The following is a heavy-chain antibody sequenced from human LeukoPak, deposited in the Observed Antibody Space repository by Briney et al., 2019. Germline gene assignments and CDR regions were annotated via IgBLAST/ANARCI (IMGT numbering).Heavy chain of an antibody. D-gene: IGHD7-27*01. CDR3: ARDRSSTWGSHLGY. CDR2: INPISGST. V-gene: IGHV1-46*01. J-gene: IGHJ4*02. Sequence: ASVKVSCKASGYTFSSYYMQWVRQAPGQGLEWMGIINPISGSTTYAQKFQGRVTMIRDTSTSTVYMELSSLRSEDTAVYYCARDRSSTWGSHLGYWGQGTLVTVSS. CDR1: GYTFSSYY.